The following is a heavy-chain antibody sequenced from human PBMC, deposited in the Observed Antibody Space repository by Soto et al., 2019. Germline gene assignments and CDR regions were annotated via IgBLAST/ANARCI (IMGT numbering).Heavy chain of an antibody. J-gene: IGHJ5*02. D-gene: IGHD3-22*01. CDR3: ARAPQAQGNSMIGGNRFDP. Sequence: GGSLRLSCTASGFTFSSYAMSWVRQAPGKGLEWVSSISGSGGSTYYTDSVKGRFTISRDNSKNTLYLQMNSLRAEDTAVYYCARAPQAQGNSMIGGNRFDPRGKGTRVTVSS. V-gene: IGHV3-23*01. CDR1: GFTFSSYA. CDR2: ISGSGGST.